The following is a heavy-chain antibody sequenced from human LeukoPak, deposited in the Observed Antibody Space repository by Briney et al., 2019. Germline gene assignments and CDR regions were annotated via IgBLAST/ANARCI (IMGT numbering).Heavy chain of an antibody. CDR2: IYYSGST. V-gene: IGHV4-59*12. CDR3: ARAPFLGLVVVGSFDY. CDR1: GGSISSYY. J-gene: IGHJ4*02. Sequence: SETLSLTCTVSGGSISSYYWSWNRQPPRKGLDWIGSIYYSGSTYYNPSLKSRVTISVDTSKNQFSLKLSSVTAADTAVYYCARAPFLGLVVVGSFDYWGQGTLVTVSS. D-gene: IGHD2-15*01.